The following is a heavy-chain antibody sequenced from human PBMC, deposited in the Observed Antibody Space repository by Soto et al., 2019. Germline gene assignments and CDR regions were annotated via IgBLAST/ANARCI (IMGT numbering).Heavy chain of an antibody. Sequence: QVQLVESGGGVVQPGRSLRLSCAASGFTFSSYAMHWVRQAPGKGLEWVAVISYDGNNKYYADSVKGRFTISRDNSKNTLYLQMNSLRAEDTAVYYCARDNVRYYDFWSGYYTGVVLDYWGQGTLVTVSS. CDR3: ARDNVRYYDFWSGYYTGVVLDY. J-gene: IGHJ4*02. D-gene: IGHD3-3*01. CDR2: ISYDGNNK. V-gene: IGHV3-30-3*01. CDR1: GFTFSSYA.